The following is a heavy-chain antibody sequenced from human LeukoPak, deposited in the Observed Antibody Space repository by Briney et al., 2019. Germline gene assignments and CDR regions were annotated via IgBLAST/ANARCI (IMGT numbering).Heavy chain of an antibody. CDR1: GGSISSYY. D-gene: IGHD3-10*01. Sequence: SETLSLTCTVSGGSISSYYWSWIRQPPGKGLEWIGYIYYSGSTDYNPSLKSRVTISVDTSKNQFSLKLSSVTAADTAVYYCARVGAMYYYGSGPHWFVPWGQGTLVTVPS. J-gene: IGHJ5*02. CDR2: IYYSGST. V-gene: IGHV4-59*01. CDR3: ARVGAMYYYGSGPHWFVP.